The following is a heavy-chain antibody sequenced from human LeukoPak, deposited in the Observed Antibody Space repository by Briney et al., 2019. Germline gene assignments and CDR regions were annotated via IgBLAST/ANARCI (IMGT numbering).Heavy chain of an antibody. D-gene: IGHD6-19*01. J-gene: IGHJ4*02. V-gene: IGHV4-34*01. CDR2: INHSGST. CDR1: GGSFSGYY. Sequence: PSETLSLTCAVYGGSFSGYYWSWIRQPPGKGLEWIGEINHSGSTNYNPSLKSRVTISVDTSKNQFSLKLSSVTAADTAVYYCARRMYSSGWSGPRRGPFDYWGQGTLVTVSS. CDR3: ARRMYSSGWSGPRRGPFDY.